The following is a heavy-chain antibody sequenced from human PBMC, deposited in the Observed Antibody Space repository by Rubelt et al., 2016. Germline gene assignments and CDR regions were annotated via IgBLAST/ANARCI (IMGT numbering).Heavy chain of an antibody. CDR1: GYSFTSYW. J-gene: IGHJ3*02. D-gene: IGHD6-6*01. CDR2: VYPGYSDT. Sequence: EVQLVQSGAEVKKPGESLKISCKGSGYSFTSYWIGWVRQMPGKGLEGVGIVYPGYSDTRYSPSFQGQVTISADKSISTAYLQWSSLKASDTAMYYCASLSSSSHDAFDIWGQGTMVTVSS. V-gene: IGHV5-51*01. CDR3: ASLSSSSHDAFDI.